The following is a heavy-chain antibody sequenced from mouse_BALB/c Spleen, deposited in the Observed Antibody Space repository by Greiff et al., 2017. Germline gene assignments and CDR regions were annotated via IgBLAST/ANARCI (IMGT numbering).Heavy chain of an antibody. CDR1: GFSLTGYG. V-gene: IGHV2-6-7*01. CDR3: ARDQDGYYAWFAY. CDR2: IWGDGST. Sequence: QVTLKESGPGLVAPSQSLSITCTVSGFSLTGYGVNWVRQPPGKGLEWLGMIWGDGSTDYNSALKSRLSISKDNSKSQVFLKMNSLQTDDTARYYCARDQDGYYAWFAYWGQGTLVTVSA. D-gene: IGHD2-3*01. J-gene: IGHJ3*01.